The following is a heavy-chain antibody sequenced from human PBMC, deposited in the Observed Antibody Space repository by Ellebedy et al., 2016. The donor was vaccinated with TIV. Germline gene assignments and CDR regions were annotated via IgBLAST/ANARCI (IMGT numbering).Heavy chain of an antibody. J-gene: IGHJ4*01. D-gene: IGHD2-21*02. Sequence: GESLKISCAASGFTFSSYAMSWVRQAPGRGLEWVSAVSGSGGTTYYADSVKGRFTISRDNSKNTLYLQMNSLRAEDTAVYYCPIGQRVVTAPFDYWGHGTLVTVSS. CDR1: GFTFSSYA. CDR2: VSGSGGTT. V-gene: IGHV3-23*01. CDR3: PIGQRVVTAPFDY.